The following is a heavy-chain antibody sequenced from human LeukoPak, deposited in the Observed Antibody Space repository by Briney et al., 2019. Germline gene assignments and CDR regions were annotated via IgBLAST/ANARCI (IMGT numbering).Heavy chain of an antibody. CDR3: AREFPPLN. V-gene: IGHV4-61*01. CDR1: GYSISSGYY. Sequence: PSETLSLTCTVSGYSISSGYYWDWIRQPPGKGLEWIGYIYYSGSTNYNPSLKSRVTISVDTSKNQFSLKLSSVTAADTAVYYCAREFPPLNWGQGTLVTVSS. D-gene: IGHD2-21*01. CDR2: IYYSGST. J-gene: IGHJ4*02.